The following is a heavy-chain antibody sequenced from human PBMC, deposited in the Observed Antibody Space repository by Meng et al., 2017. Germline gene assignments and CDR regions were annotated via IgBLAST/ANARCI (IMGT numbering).Heavy chain of an antibody. J-gene: IGHJ4*02. CDR2: INHSGST. CDR3: ARVPGGIGAADY. Sequence: VLLRQAGAVLLKPSETLSRTCAVYGGSFSGYYWSWIRQPPGKGLEWIGEINHSGSTNYNPSLKSRVTISVDTSKNQFSLKLSSVTAADTAVYYCARVPGGIGAADYWGQGTLVTVSS. CDR1: GGSFSGYY. D-gene: IGHD3-10*01. V-gene: IGHV4-34*01.